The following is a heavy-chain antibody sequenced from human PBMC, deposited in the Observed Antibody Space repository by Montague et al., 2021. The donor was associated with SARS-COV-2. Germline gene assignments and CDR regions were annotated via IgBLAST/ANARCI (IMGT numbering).Heavy chain of an antibody. CDR3: ARMTTVVTLGYYYYYGMDV. D-gene: IGHD4-23*01. J-gene: IGHJ6*02. Sequence: PVLVTPTQTLTLTCTFSGFSLSTSGMCVSWIRQPPGKALEWLALIDWDDDKYYSTSLKTRLTISKDTSKNQVVLTMTNMDPVDTATYYCARMTTVVTLGYYYYYGMDVWGQGTTVTVSS. CDR1: GFSLSTSGMC. V-gene: IGHV2-70*01. CDR2: IDWDDDK.